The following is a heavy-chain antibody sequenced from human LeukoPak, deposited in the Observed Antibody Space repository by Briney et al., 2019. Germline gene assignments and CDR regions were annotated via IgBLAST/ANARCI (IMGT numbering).Heavy chain of an antibody. J-gene: IGHJ4*02. Sequence: GGSLRLSCAAPGFTFSSYAMSWVRQAPGKGLEWVSAISGSGGSTYYADSVKGRFTISRDNSKNTLYLQMNSLRAEDTAVYYCAKQTYYDFWSGYYYFDYWGQGTLVTVSS. V-gene: IGHV3-23*01. CDR1: GFTFSSYA. CDR2: ISGSGGST. CDR3: AKQTYYDFWSGYYYFDY. D-gene: IGHD3-3*01.